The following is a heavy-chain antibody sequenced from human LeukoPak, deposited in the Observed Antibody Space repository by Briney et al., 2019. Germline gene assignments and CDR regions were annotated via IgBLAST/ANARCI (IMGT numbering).Heavy chain of an antibody. CDR3: ARDRQYDILTGYPDHYYYYMDV. D-gene: IGHD3-9*01. V-gene: IGHV3-20*04. Sequence: GGSLRLSCAASGFTFDDYGMSWVRQAPGKGLEWVSGINWNGGSTGYADSVKGRFTISRDNAKNSLYLQMNSLRAEYTALYYCARDRQYDILTGYPDHYYYYMDVWGKGTPVTVSS. CDR1: GFTFDDYG. J-gene: IGHJ6*03. CDR2: INWNGGST.